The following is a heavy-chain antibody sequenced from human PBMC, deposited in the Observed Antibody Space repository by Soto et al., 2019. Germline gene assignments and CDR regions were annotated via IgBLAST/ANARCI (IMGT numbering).Heavy chain of an antibody. CDR1: GFKFSRYG. D-gene: IGHD6-6*01. CDR3: AKRSSSSTFDY. J-gene: IGHJ4*02. CDR2: ISGSGGST. V-gene: IGHV3-23*01. Sequence: PVGSLRLPSDASGFKFSRYGMRRVRQAPVKGLEWVSAISGSGGSTYYADSVKGRFTISRDNSKNTLYLQMNSLRAEDTAVYYCAKRSSSSTFDYWGQGTLVTVSS.